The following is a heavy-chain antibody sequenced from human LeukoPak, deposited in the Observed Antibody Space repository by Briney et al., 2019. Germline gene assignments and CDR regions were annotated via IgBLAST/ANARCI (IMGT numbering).Heavy chain of an antibody. Sequence: PGRSLRLSCAASGFTFSSYVMSWVRQAPGKRLEWVSTITSGGSTYYADSVKGRFTISRDNSKNMLHRQMKSLRAEDTAVYYCATRGTTATKYFEHWGQGTLVTVSS. CDR1: GFTFSSYV. D-gene: IGHD1-1*01. CDR3: ATRGTTATKYFEH. CDR2: ITSGGST. V-gene: IGHV3-23*01. J-gene: IGHJ4*02.